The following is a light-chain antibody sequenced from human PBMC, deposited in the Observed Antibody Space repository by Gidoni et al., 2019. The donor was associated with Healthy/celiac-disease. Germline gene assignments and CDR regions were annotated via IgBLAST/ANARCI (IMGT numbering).Light chain of an antibody. CDR1: PRLLHSNGYNY. CDR2: LGS. J-gene: IGKJ1*01. CDR3: MQALQTPPA. V-gene: IGKV2-28*01. Sequence: DIVMTQSPLSLPVTPGEPASISCRSSPRLLHSNGYNYLDWYLQKPGQSPQLLIYLGSNRASGVPDRFSGSGSGTDFTLKISRVEAEDVGVYYCMQALQTPPAFGQGTKVEIK.